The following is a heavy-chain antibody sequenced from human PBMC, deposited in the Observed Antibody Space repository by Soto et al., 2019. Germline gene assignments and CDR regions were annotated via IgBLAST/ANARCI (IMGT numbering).Heavy chain of an antibody. CDR1: GYTFTDYG. V-gene: IGHV1-18*01. CDR3: ARDKEFPDY. Sequence: QVQLLQSGAEVKKPGASVKVSCKASGYTFTDYGITWVRQAPGQGLEWMGWISAKNGNTNYVQKFRDRVTMTTDTSTTTGYMELRSLTSEDTAGYYCARDKEFPDYWGQGTLVTVSS. J-gene: IGHJ4*02. CDR2: ISAKNGNT.